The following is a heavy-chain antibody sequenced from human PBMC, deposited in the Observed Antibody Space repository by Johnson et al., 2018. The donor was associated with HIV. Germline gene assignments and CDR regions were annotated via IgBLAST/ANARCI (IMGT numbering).Heavy chain of an antibody. J-gene: IGHJ3*02. CDR3: ARDFPWVAAAGTVGAFDI. CDR2: IWYDGSNK. Sequence: QVQLVESGGGVVQPGRSLRLSCAASGFTFSSYGMHWVRQAPGKGLEWVAIIWYDGSNKFYADSVKGRFTISRDNSKNTLSLQMNSLRAEDTAVYYCARDFPWVAAAGTVGAFDIWGQGTMVTVSS. CDR1: GFTFSSYG. V-gene: IGHV3-33*01. D-gene: IGHD6-13*01.